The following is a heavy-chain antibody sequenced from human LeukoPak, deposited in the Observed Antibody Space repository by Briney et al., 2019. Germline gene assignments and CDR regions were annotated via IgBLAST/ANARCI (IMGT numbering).Heavy chain of an antibody. CDR1: GFSFSDFV. CDR3: AKDTPLLFRRQDV. Sequence: GGSLRLSCAASGFSFSDFVMHWVRQAPGTGLEWVAFIRSDGNNKNYADSVKGRFTISRDNPKNTLYLQMSSLRPDDTGVYYCAKDTPLLFRRQDVWGKGTTVTVSS. CDR2: IRSDGNNK. J-gene: IGHJ6*04. D-gene: IGHD3-10*01. V-gene: IGHV3-30*02.